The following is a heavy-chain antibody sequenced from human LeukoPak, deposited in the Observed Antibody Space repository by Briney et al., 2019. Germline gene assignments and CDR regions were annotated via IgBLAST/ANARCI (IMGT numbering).Heavy chain of an antibody. D-gene: IGHD1-1*01. CDR3: AREASLLDEAHFDY. CDR1: GGSISSGGYY. J-gene: IGHJ4*02. CDR2: IYYSGST. V-gene: IGHV4-61*08. Sequence: PSETLSLTCTVSGGSISSGGYYWSWIRQHPGKGLEWIGYIYYSGSTNYNPSLKSRVTISVDTSKNQFSLKLNSVTAADTAVYYCAREASLLDEAHFDYWGQGTLVTVSS.